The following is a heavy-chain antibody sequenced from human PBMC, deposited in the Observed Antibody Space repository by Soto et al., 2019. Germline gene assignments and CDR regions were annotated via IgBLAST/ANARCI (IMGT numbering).Heavy chain of an antibody. CDR2: IYYSGSI. V-gene: IGHV4-31*03. Sequence: SETLSLTCTVSGGSINSRGYYWTWIRQHPGKGLEWIGNIYYSGSIHFNPSLKSRLTMLVDTSENLFSLKLTSVTAADTAVYYCARQSESTGYFYGWFDPWGQGTLVTVSS. J-gene: IGHJ5*02. CDR3: ARQSESTGYFYGWFDP. CDR1: GGSINSRGYY. D-gene: IGHD3-9*01.